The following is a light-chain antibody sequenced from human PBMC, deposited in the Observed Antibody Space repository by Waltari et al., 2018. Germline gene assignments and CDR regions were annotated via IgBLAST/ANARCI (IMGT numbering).Light chain of an antibody. Sequence: EIVMTQSPATLSVSPGERATLSCRASQSVSSNLAWYQQKPGQAPSLLIYGSSNRATGIPARFSGSGSGTEFTLTISSLQSEDFAVYYCQQYNNWLYTFGQGTKLEIK. CDR2: GSS. CDR3: QQYNNWLYT. V-gene: IGKV3-15*01. CDR1: QSVSSN. J-gene: IGKJ2*01.